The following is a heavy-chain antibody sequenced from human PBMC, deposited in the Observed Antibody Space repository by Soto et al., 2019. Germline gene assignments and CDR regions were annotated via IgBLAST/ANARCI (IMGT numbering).Heavy chain of an antibody. CDR3: ARAMDAAMASKDNWFDP. CDR1: GFTFSTYS. V-gene: IGHV3-48*02. D-gene: IGHD5-18*01. J-gene: IGHJ5*02. Sequence: PGGSLRLSCAASGFTFSTYSMNWVRQAPGKGLEWVSYISSSSGVSYTDSVKGRFNISRDNAKNSLYLQMNSLRDEDTAVYYCARAMDAAMASKDNWFDPWGQGTLVTVSS. CDR2: ISSSSGV.